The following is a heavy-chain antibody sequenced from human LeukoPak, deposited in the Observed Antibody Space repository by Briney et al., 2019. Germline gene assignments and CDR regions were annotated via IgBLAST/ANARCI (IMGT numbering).Heavy chain of an antibody. CDR1: GFTFSSYW. D-gene: IGHD3-22*01. Sequence: PGGSLRLSCAASGFTFSSYWMSWVRQAPGKGLEWVANIKQDGSEKYYVDSVKGRFTISRDNAKNLLYLQMNSLRAEDTAVYYCAREHYYDSSGYYVDYWGQGTLVTVSP. V-gene: IGHV3-7*01. J-gene: IGHJ4*02. CDR3: AREHYYDSSGYYVDY. CDR2: IKQDGSEK.